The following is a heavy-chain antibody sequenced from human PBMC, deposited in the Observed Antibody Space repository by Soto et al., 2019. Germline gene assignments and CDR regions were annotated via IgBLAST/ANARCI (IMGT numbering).Heavy chain of an antibody. CDR3: ARLPGYYDSSGYYYYYYGVDV. CDR1: GYSFTSYW. Sequence: GESLKISCKGSGYSFTSYWIGWVRQMPGKGLEWMGIIYPGDSDTRYSPSFQGQVTISADKSISTAYLQWSSLKASDTSMYYCARLPGYYDSSGYYYYYYGVDVWGQGTTVTVSS. D-gene: IGHD3-22*01. J-gene: IGHJ6*02. CDR2: IYPGDSDT. V-gene: IGHV5-51*01.